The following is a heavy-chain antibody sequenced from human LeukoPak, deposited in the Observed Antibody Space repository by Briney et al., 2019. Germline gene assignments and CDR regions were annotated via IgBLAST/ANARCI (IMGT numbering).Heavy chain of an antibody. D-gene: IGHD3-10*01. CDR3: ARVGDLFGAHRVRGLPPDYYYMDV. CDR2: INHSGST. Sequence: SSETLSLTCALSGGSITDYYYNWVRQPPGKGLEWIGEINHSGSTTYNPSLKSRVIIAVDTSKNQFSLKLTSVTAADTAVYYCARVGDLFGAHRVRGLPPDYYYMDVWGKGTTVTVSS. J-gene: IGHJ6*03. CDR1: GGSITDYY. V-gene: IGHV4-34*01.